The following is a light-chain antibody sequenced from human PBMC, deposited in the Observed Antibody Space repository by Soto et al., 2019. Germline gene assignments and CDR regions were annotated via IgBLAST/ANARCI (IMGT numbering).Light chain of an antibody. CDR2: AAS. Sequence: AIQMTQSPSSLSASVGDRVTITCRASQDIRNELAWYQQKPGKGPNLLIYAASTSHTGVPSRFSGSGSGTDFTLTISSLQPEDSATYSCLQDYNYPRTFGQGTKVEIK. CDR3: LQDYNYPRT. CDR1: QDIRNE. V-gene: IGKV1-6*01. J-gene: IGKJ1*01.